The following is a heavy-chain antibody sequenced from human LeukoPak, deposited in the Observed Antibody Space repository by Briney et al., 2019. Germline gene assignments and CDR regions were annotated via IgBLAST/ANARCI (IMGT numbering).Heavy chain of an antibody. D-gene: IGHD6-13*01. Sequence: ESGPTLVKPTQTLTLTCTFSGFSLSTSGVGVGWIRQPPGKARQWLALIYWDDDKRYSPSLKSRLTITKDTSKNQVVLTMTNMDPVDTATYYCAHSTAAGTSYWFDPWGQGTLVTVSS. V-gene: IGHV2-5*02. CDR2: IYWDDDK. CDR1: GFSLSTSGVG. CDR3: AHSTAAGTSYWFDP. J-gene: IGHJ5*02.